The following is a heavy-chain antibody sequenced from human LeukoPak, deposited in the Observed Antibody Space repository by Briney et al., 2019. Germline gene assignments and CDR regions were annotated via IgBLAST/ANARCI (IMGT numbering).Heavy chain of an antibody. Sequence: PGGSLRLSCAASGFTVSSNYMSWVRQAPGKGPEWVSAIYSGGSTYYADSVKGRFTISRDNSKNTLYLQMNSLRAEDTAVYYCARARPTLRYFDWLSFDYWGQGTLVTVSS. V-gene: IGHV3-53*01. J-gene: IGHJ4*02. CDR1: GFTVSSNY. CDR2: IYSGGST. D-gene: IGHD3-9*01. CDR3: ARARPTLRYFDWLSFDY.